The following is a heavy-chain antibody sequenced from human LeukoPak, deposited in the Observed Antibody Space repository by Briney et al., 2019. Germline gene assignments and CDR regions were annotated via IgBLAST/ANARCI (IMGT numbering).Heavy chain of an antibody. V-gene: IGHV1-69*04. J-gene: IGHJ6*03. D-gene: IGHD6-6*01. CDR1: GGTFSSYA. Sequence: GSSVKVSCKASGGTFSSYAISWVRQAPGQGLEWMGRIIPILGIANYAQKFQGRVTITADKSTSTAYMELSRLRTEDTAVYYCARDWNGGLAARLDYYYYLDVRGKGTTVTVSS. CDR3: ARDWNGGLAARLDYYYYLDV. CDR2: IIPILGIA.